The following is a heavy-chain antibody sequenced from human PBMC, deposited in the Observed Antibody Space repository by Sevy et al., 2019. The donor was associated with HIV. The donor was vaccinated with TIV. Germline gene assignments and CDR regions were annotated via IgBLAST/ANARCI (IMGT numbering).Heavy chain of an antibody. Sequence: GGSLRLSCAASGFTFSNYGMHWVRQAPGKGLEWVAFIRYDGSNKNNADSVKGRFTISRDNSKNTLYLQMNSLRPEDTAVYDCAKEPVLVVDYYSMDVWGQGTTVTVSS. CDR1: GFTFSNYG. J-gene: IGHJ6*02. CDR2: IRYDGSNK. D-gene: IGHD2-8*02. V-gene: IGHV3-30*02. CDR3: AKEPVLVVDYYSMDV.